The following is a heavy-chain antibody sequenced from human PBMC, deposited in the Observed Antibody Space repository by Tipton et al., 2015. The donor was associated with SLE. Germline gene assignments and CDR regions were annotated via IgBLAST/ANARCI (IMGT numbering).Heavy chain of an antibody. V-gene: IGHV4-39*01. D-gene: IGHD5-12*01. CDR1: GGSISSTTYY. Sequence: LRLSCTVSGGSISSTTYYWGWIRQPPGKGLEWIGIIYYSGSSYCNPSLKSRVTISVDTSKNQFSQRLSSVTAADTAVYYCARQNIVATRGAFDIWGQGTMVTVSS. J-gene: IGHJ3*02. CDR3: ARQNIVATRGAFDI. CDR2: IYYSGSS.